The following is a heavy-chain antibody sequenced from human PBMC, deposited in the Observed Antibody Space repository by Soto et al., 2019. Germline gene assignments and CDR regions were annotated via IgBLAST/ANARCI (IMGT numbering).Heavy chain of an antibody. D-gene: IGHD1-1*01. CDR3: ARGSWDDVSAHYSTED. J-gene: IGHJ6*04. Sequence: SQTLSLTCAISGDSVSSNSAGWNWIRQTPSRGLEWLGRTYYKSKWYFTYAVSVISRITINPDTSRNQFSLQLDSVTPEDTAVYYCARGSWDDVSAHYSTEDWGKGTTVTVPS. CDR1: GDSVSSNSAG. V-gene: IGHV6-1*01. CDR2: TYYKSKWYF.